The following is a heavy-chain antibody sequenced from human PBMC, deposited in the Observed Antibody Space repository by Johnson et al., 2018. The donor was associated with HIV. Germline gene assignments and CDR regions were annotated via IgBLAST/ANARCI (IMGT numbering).Heavy chain of an antibody. CDR2: ISGSGSTI. J-gene: IGHJ3*02. CDR1: GFTFSNYA. CDR3: ARRTDYYDSSGYRGGAFDI. D-gene: IGHD3-22*01. V-gene: IGHV3-48*03. Sequence: VQLVESGGGVVQPGGSLRLSCAAAGFTFSNYAMHWVRQDPGKGLEWVSAISGSGSTIYYADSVKGRFTISRDNAKNSLYLQMNSLRAEDTALYYCARRTDYYDSSGYRGGAFDIWGQGAMVSVSA.